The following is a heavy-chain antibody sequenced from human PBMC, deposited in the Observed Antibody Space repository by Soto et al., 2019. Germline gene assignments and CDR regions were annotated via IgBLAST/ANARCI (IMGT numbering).Heavy chain of an antibody. V-gene: IGHV1-18*01. CDR2: ISAYNGNT. Sequence: ASVKVSCKASGYTFTSYGISWVRQAPGQGLEWMGWISAYNGNTNYAQKLQGRVTMTTDTSTRTADMERRSLRSDDTAVYYCARFEPGTNPARFEYTHYFDYWGQGTLVTVSS. CDR1: GYTFTSYG. CDR3: ARFEPGTNPARFEYTHYFDY. J-gene: IGHJ4*02. D-gene: IGHD6-6*01.